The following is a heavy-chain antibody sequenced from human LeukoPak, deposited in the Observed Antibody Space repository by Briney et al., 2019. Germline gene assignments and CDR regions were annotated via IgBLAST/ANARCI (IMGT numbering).Heavy chain of an antibody. J-gene: IGHJ3*02. D-gene: IGHD3-22*01. Sequence: SVKVSCKASGGTFSSYAISWLRQAPGQGLEWMGRIIPIFGTANYAQKFQGRVTITTDESTSTAYMELSSLRSEDTAVYYCAREIASSMIVVVITTGGAFDIWGQGTMVTVSS. CDR3: AREIASSMIVVVITTGGAFDI. V-gene: IGHV1-69*05. CDR1: GGTFSSYA. CDR2: IIPIFGTA.